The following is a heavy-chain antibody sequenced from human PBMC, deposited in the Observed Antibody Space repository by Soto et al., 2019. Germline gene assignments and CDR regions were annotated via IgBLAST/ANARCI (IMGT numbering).Heavy chain of an antibody. V-gene: IGHV3-33*01. Sequence: QVQLVESGGGVIQPGRSLRLSCAASGFTFSDYVMYWVRQAPGKGPEWVAFIWHDGTNRYYTDFVQGRFTVSRDNSNNTLSLQMNTLRAEDTAVYYCARPYYDSSGFYSYYFDYWGQGTLVTVSS. CDR3: ARPYYDSSGFYSYYFDY. CDR1: GFTFSDYV. D-gene: IGHD3-22*01. J-gene: IGHJ4*02. CDR2: IWHDGTNR.